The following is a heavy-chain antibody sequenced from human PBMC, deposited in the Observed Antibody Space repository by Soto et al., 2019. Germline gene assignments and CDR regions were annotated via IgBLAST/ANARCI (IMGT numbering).Heavy chain of an antibody. CDR3: ARENYYDSSGFDY. J-gene: IGHJ4*02. CDR1: GFTFSSYA. Sequence: VQLVESGGGVVQPGRSLRLSCAASGFTFSSYAMHWVRQAPGKGLEWVAVISYDGSNKYYADSVKGRFTISRDNSKNTLYLQMNSLRAEDTAVYYCARENYYDSSGFDYWGQGTLVTVSS. CDR2: ISYDGSNK. D-gene: IGHD3-22*01. V-gene: IGHV3-30-3*01.